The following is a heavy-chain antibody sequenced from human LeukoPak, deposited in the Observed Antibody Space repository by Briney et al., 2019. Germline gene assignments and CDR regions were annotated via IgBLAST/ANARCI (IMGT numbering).Heavy chain of an antibody. D-gene: IGHD1-26*01. J-gene: IGHJ5*02. CDR1: RFTFSTYS. V-gene: IGHV3-48*02. CDR2: ISSSGSTI. Sequence: GGSLRLSCTASRFTFSTYSMNCVRQAPGKGLEWVSYISSSGSTIYYADSVKGRFTISGDNAKNSLFLQMNSLRDEDTAVYYCARERVGATSNWFDPWGQGTLVTVSS. CDR3: ARERVGATSNWFDP.